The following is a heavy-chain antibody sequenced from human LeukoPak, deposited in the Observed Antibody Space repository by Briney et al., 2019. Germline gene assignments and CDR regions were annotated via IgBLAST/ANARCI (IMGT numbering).Heavy chain of an antibody. Sequence: GGSLRLSCAASGFTFSSYWMHWVRQAPGKGLVWVSRINSDGSSTSYADSVKGRFTISRDNAKNTLYLQMNSLRAEDTAVYYCARGSSGWYGYYYYMDVWGKGTTVTVSS. J-gene: IGHJ6*03. CDR2: INSDGSST. D-gene: IGHD6-19*01. CDR3: ARGSSGWYGYYYYMDV. CDR1: GFTFSSYW. V-gene: IGHV3-74*01.